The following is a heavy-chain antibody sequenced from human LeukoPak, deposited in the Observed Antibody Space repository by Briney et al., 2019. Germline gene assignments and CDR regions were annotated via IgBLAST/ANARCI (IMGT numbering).Heavy chain of an antibody. CDR2: ISYDGSNK. Sequence: PGGSLRLSCAASGFTFSSYAMHWVRQAPGKGLEWVAVISYDGSNKYYADSVKGRFTISRDNSKNTLYLQMNSLRAEDTAVYYCARGGLVVDSCIDYWGQGTLVTVSS. CDR1: GFTFSSYA. V-gene: IGHV3-30-3*01. D-gene: IGHD2-8*01. CDR3: ARGGLVVDSCIDY. J-gene: IGHJ4*02.